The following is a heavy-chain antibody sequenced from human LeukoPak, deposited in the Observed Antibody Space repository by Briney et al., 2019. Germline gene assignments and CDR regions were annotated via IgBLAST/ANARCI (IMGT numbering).Heavy chain of an antibody. D-gene: IGHD6-13*01. J-gene: IGHJ4*02. Sequence: GGSLRLSCAASGLTFSSYAMSWVRQAPGKGLEWVSAISGSGGSTYYADSVKGRFTISRDNSKNTLYLQMNSLRAEDTAVYYCAKKYSSSPEYYFDYWGQGTLVTVSS. CDR1: GLTFSSYA. CDR3: AKKYSSSPEYYFDY. V-gene: IGHV3-23*01. CDR2: ISGSGGST.